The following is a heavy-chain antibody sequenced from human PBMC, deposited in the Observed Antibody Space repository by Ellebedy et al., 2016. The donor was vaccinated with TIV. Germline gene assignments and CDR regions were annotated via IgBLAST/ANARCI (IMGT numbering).Heavy chain of an antibody. V-gene: IGHV4-39*01. D-gene: IGHD6-19*01. J-gene: IGHJ4*02. CDR3: ARLSQEQWLDRFDY. CDR2: IYYSGST. Sequence: SETLSLXXTVSGGSISSGGYYWSWIRQPPGKGLEWIGSIYYSGSTYYNPSLKSRVTISVDTSKNQFSLKLSSVTAADTAVYYCARLSQEQWLDRFDYWGQGTLVTVSS. CDR1: GGSISSGGYY.